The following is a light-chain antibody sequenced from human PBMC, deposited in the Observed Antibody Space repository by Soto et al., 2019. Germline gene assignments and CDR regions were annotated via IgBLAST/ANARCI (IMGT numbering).Light chain of an antibody. CDR3: SSYTTSNTRQIV. J-gene: IGLJ1*01. CDR1: SSDVGGYNY. V-gene: IGLV2-14*03. CDR2: DVS. Sequence: QSVLTQPASVSGSPGQSINISCTGTSSDVGGYNYVSWYQHHPGKAPKLIIYDVSNRPSGVSNPFSGSKSDNTASLTICGLQPEDEADYYCSSYTTSNTRQIVFGTGTKLTVL.